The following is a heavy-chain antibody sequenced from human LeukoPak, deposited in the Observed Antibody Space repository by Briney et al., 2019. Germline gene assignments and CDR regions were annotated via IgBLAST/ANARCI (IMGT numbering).Heavy chain of an antibody. CDR3: ASGVVVVPARFDY. CDR2: ISSSGSTI. D-gene: IGHD2-15*01. CDR1: GFTFSSYE. V-gene: IGHV3-48*03. Sequence: GGSLRLSCAASGFTFSSYEMNWVRQAPGKGLEWVSYISSSGSTIYYADSVKGRFTISRDNAKNSLYLQMNSLRAEDTALYYCASGVVVVPARFDYWGQGTLVTVSS. J-gene: IGHJ4*02.